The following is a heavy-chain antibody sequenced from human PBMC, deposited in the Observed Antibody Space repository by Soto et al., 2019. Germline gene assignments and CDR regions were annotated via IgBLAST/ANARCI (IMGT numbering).Heavy chain of an antibody. CDR1: GGAFTDYS. V-gene: IGHV1-69*01. CDR2: SVPLHNTS. Sequence: QVHLLQSGTEVKKPGSSLKVSCKVSGGAFTDYSLNWVRHAPGQGLEWLGGSVPLHNTSNYSLKFLGRGEITAELSSTTVDMYMRGLTTSDTATYYCAIWSHGNARYYRGLEVWGQGTTVIVSS. J-gene: IGHJ6*01. D-gene: IGHD1-1*01. CDR3: AIWSHGNARYYRGLEV.